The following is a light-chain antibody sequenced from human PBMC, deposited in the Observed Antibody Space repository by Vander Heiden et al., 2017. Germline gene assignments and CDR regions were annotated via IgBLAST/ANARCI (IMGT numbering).Light chain of an antibody. J-gene: IGLJ2*01. CDR1: SLRNFY. CDR3: NSRYSSGNHHV. CDR2: GTK. V-gene: IGLV3-19*01. Sequence: SSELTQDTAVSVAVGQTVRITCQGDSLRNFYATWYQKKPGQSPVVVIYGTKKRPSGIPGRFSGSSSGNTASLTITGAQAEDEADYYCNSRYSSGNHHVFGGGTKLTVL.